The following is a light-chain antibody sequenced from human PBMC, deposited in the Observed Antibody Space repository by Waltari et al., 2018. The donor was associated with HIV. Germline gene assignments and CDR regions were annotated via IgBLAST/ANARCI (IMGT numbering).Light chain of an antibody. J-gene: IGLJ3*02. CDR3: QSADSSGTWV. Sequence: SFELTQPPSVSVSPGQTARNTCSGDALPKQFAYWYQQKPGQAPVLIIYQDTERPAGIPERFSGSSSGTRVTLTVSGVQAEDEADYYCQSADSSGTWVFGGGTKLTVL. V-gene: IGLV3-25*03. CDR2: QDT. CDR1: ALPKQF.